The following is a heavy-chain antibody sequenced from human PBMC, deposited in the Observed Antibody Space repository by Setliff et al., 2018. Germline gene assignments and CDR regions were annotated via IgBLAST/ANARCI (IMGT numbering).Heavy chain of an antibody. CDR2: INNYSFKT. CDR1: GYTFTNYG. CDR3: ARDTRDKYDSSGYYLSLDS. D-gene: IGHD3-22*01. Sequence: ASVKVSCKASGYTFTNYGITWVRQAPGRGLEWMGWINNYSFKTTYAQKFLDRVTITTDTSATTAYMELGSLRSDDTAVYYCARDTRDKYDSSGYYLSLDSWGQGSLVTVSS. J-gene: IGHJ4*02. V-gene: IGHV1-18*01.